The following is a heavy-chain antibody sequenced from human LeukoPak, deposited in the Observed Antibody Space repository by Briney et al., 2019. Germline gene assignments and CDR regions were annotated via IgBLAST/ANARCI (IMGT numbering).Heavy chain of an antibody. J-gene: IGHJ3*02. CDR2: ISYDGSNK. Sequence: GGSLGLSCAASGFTFSSYAMHWVRQAPGKGLEWVAVISYDGSNKYYADSVKGRFTISRDNSKNTLYLQMNSLRAEDTAVYYCARAVSTVTESDPFDIWGQGTMVTVSS. V-gene: IGHV3-30-3*01. CDR1: GFTFSSYA. CDR3: ARAVSTVTESDPFDI. D-gene: IGHD4-17*01.